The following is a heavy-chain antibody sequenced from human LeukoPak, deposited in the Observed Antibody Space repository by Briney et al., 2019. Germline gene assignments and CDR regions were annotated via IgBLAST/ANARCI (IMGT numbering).Heavy chain of an antibody. V-gene: IGHV3-21*01. CDR2: ISSSSSYI. CDR3: ARGQRYSGSFLDY. D-gene: IGHD1-26*01. J-gene: IGHJ4*02. Sequence: SISSSSSYIYYADSVKGRFTISRDNAKNSLYLQMNSLRAEDTAVYYCARGQRYSGSFLDYWGQGTLVTVSS.